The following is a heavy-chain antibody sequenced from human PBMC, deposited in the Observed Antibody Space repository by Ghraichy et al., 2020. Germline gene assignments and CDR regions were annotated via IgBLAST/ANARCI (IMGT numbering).Heavy chain of an antibody. D-gene: IGHD6-19*01. CDR3: ARGGSGSEY. Sequence: LSLTCVASGVSVRRDHMSWVRQAAGRGLEWVSIIYSGSTTTYYADSVKGRFTISRDSSKNTLYLQMNSLRAEDTALYYCARGGSGSEYWGQGTLVTVSS. J-gene: IGHJ4*02. CDR1: GVSVRRDH. CDR2: IYSGSTTT. V-gene: IGHV3-53*01.